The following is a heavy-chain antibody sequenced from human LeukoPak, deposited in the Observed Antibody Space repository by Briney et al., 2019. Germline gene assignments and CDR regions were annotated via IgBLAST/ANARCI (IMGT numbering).Heavy chain of an antibody. D-gene: IGHD3-3*01. CDR2: IYYSGST. Sequence: SETLSLTCTVSGGSISSSSYYWGWIRQPPGKGPEWIGSIYYSGSTYYNPSLKSRVTISVDTSKNQFSLKLSSVTAADTAVYYCASESGDFWSGFNYDYWGQGTLVTVSS. V-gene: IGHV4-39*01. J-gene: IGHJ4*02. CDR1: GGSISSSSYY. CDR3: ASESGDFWSGFNYDY.